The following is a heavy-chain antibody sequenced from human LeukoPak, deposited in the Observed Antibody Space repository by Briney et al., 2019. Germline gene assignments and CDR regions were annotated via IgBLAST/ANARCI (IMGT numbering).Heavy chain of an antibody. J-gene: IGHJ4*02. V-gene: IGHV1-69*04. D-gene: IGHD2-15*01. CDR1: GYTFTGYY. Sequence: ASVKVSCKASGYTFTGYYMHWVRQAPGQGLEWMGRIIPILGIANYAQKFQGRVTITADKSTSTAYMELSSLRSEDTAVYYCAREGDVVVVAASHFDYWGQGTLVTVSS. CDR3: AREGDVVVVAASHFDY. CDR2: IIPILGIA.